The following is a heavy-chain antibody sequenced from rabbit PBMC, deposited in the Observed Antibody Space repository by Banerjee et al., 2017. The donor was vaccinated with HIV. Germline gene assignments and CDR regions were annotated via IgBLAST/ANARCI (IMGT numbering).Heavy chain of an antibody. CDR2: IYTGDGGT. V-gene: IGHV1S43*01. CDR1: GIDFSSYQY. D-gene: IGHD7-1*01. CDR3: TTELTGNVNF. Sequence: QSLEESGGDLVKPGGTLTLTCKASGIDFSSYQYMCWVRQAPGKGLEWIGCIYTGDGGTYYASWAKGRFTISRTSSTVDLKMTSLTAADTATYFCTTELTGNVNFWGQGTLVTVS. J-gene: IGHJ3*01.